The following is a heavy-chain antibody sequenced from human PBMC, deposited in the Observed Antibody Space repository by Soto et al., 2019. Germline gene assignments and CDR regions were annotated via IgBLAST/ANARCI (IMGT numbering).Heavy chain of an antibody. CDR1: GGSISSSSYY. CDR2: IYYSGST. CDR3: ARAGGVYDSSGYYSVLY. J-gene: IGHJ4*02. D-gene: IGHD3-22*01. V-gene: IGHV4-30-4*01. Sequence: SETLSLTCTVSGGSISSSSYYWSWIRQPPGKGLEWIGYIYYSGSTYYNPSLKSRVTISVDTSKNQFSLKLSSVTAADTAVYYCARAGGVYDSSGYYSVLYGGQETLVTVSS.